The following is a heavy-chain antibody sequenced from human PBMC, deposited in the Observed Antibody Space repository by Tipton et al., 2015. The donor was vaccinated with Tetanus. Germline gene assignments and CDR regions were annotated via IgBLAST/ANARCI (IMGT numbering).Heavy chain of an antibody. CDR1: GGSLSRGGYY. CDR3: ARDQARGARGWNYFDS. CDR2: IYFSGST. J-gene: IGHJ4*02. Sequence: LSLTCTVSGGSLSRGGYYWTWIRQNPGKGLEWIGDIYFSGSTYYNPSLTSRVTISVDTSKNQFSLRLNSVTAADTAVYYCARDQARGARGWNYFDSWGQGTLVTVSS. D-gene: IGHD6-6*01. V-gene: IGHV4-31*03.